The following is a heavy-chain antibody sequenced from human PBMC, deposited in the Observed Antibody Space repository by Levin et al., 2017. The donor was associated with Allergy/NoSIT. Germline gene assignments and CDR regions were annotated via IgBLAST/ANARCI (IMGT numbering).Heavy chain of an antibody. V-gene: IGHV3-73*01. CDR1: GFTFSGSA. Sequence: GGSLRLSCVASGFTFSGSAMHWVRQASGKGLEWVGRIRSKANSYATAYAASVKGRFTISRDDSKNTAYLQMNSLKTEDTAVYYCTSTYYDSSGYGFDAFDIWPRDNGHRLF. J-gene: IGHJ3*02. D-gene: IGHD3-22*01. CDR3: TSTYYDSSGYGFDAFDI. CDR2: IRSKANSYAT.